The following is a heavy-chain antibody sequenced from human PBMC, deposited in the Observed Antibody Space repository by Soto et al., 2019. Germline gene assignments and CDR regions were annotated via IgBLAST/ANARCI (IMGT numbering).Heavy chain of an antibody. D-gene: IGHD3-22*01. CDR2: IIPILGIA. CDR3: ARDVGYYYDSSGSYGMDV. CDR1: GGTFSSYT. V-gene: IGHV1-69*08. Sequence: QVQLVQSGAEVKKPGSSVKVSCKASGGTFSSYTISWVRQAPGQGLEWMGRIIPILGIANYAQKFQGRVTITADKSTSTAYMELSGLRSEYTAVYYCARDVGYYYDSSGSYGMDVWGQGTTVTVSS. J-gene: IGHJ6*02.